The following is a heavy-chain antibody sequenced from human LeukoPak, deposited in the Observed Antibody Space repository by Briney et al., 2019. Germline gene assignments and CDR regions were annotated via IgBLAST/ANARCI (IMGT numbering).Heavy chain of an antibody. CDR1: GYTLTELS. CDR2: FDPEDGET. CDR3: ATSVQLWTNFDY. V-gene: IGHV1-24*01. D-gene: IGHD5-18*01. Sequence: ASVKVSCKVSGYTLTELSMHWVRQAPGKGIEWMGGFDPEDGETIYAQKFQGRVTMTEDTSTDTAYMELSSLRSEDTAVHYCATSVQLWTNFDYWGQGTLVTVSS. J-gene: IGHJ4*02.